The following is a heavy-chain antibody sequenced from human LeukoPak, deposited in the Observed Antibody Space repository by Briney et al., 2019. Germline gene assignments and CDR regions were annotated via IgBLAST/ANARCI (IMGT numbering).Heavy chain of an antibody. CDR3: AKSGRRYSSSSFDY. D-gene: IGHD6-6*01. J-gene: IGHJ4*02. CDR2: ISYDGSNK. V-gene: IGHV3-30*18. Sequence: PGGSLRLSCAASGFTFSSYVMHWVRQAPGKGLEWVAVISYDGSNKYYADSVKGRFTISRDNSKNTLYLQMNSLRAEDTAVYYCAKSGRRYSSSSFDYWGQGTLVTVSS. CDR1: GFTFSSYV.